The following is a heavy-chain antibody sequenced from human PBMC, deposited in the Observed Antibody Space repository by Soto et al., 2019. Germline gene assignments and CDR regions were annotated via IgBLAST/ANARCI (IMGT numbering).Heavy chain of an antibody. D-gene: IGHD3-22*01. V-gene: IGHV1-69*01. J-gene: IGHJ4*02. Sequence: EQLVQSGAEVKKLGSSVKVSCKASGGLFSSYPISWVRQVPGQGLEWMGGIIPVFQTAYYTQRFQGRVTITADESTNTAYMELSSLRSEDTAIYYCARGGSGYTWFNEFWGQGTLVTVSS. CDR3: ARGGSGYTWFNEF. CDR2: IIPVFQTA. CDR1: GGLFSSYP.